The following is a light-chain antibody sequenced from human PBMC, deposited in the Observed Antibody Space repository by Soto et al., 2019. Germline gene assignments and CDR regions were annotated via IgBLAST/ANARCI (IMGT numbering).Light chain of an antibody. CDR2: DAF. Sequence: EIVLTQSPATLSLSPGERATLSCRASQSVGSYFDWYQQKPGQAPRLLIYDAFSRATGIPARFSGSGSGTDFTLTISSLEPEDFAVYFCQQRSSWPLTFGGGTMVEIK. CDR3: QQRSSWPLT. CDR1: QSVGSY. V-gene: IGKV3-11*01. J-gene: IGKJ4*01.